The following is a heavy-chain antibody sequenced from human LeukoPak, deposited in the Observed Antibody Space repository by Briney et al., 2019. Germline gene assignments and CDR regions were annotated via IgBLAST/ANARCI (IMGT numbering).Heavy chain of an antibody. V-gene: IGHV4-34*01. D-gene: IGHD3-3*01. Sequence: SETLSLTCAVYGGSFSGYYWSWIRQPPGKGLEWIGEINHSGSTNYNPSLKSRVTISVDTSKNQFSLKLSSVTAADTAVYYCARDGRYYDFWSGHDAFDIWGQGTMVTVSS. CDR3: ARDGRYYDFWSGHDAFDI. J-gene: IGHJ3*02. CDR2: INHSGST. CDR1: GGSFSGYY.